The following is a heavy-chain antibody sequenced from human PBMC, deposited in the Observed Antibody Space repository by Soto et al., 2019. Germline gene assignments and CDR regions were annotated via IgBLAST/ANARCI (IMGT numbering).Heavy chain of an antibody. CDR1: GFTFSSYA. J-gene: IGHJ4*02. V-gene: IGHV3-23*01. CDR3: ARASYYYDSSGYYYRYYFDY. Sequence: GGYLRLSCAASGFTFSSYAMSWVRQAPGKGLEWVSAISGSGGSTYYADSVKGRFTISRDNSKNTLYLQMNSLRAEDTAVYYCARASYYYDSSGYYYRYYFDYWGQGTLVTVSS. CDR2: ISGSGGST. D-gene: IGHD3-22*01.